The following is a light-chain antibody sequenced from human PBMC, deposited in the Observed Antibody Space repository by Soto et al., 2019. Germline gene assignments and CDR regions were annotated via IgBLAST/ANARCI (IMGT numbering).Light chain of an antibody. CDR1: QNIRSR. V-gene: IGKV1-5*01. CDR3: QQYNTLWT. Sequence: DFQMTQSPSTLSASVVYRVTITCRASQNIRSRLAWFQQKPGKAPKLLIYDASSLESGVPQRFSGSGSGKEFTLTISSLQTDDSATYYCQQYNTLWTFGQGTKVDIK. J-gene: IGKJ1*01. CDR2: DAS.